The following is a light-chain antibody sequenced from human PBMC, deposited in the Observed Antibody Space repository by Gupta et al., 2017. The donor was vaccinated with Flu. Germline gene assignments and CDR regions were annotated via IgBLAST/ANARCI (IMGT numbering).Light chain of an antibody. J-gene: IGLJ3*02. CDR3: YSVDRSGNQRV. CDR1: AFPKKY. CDR2: EDI. Sequence: SYELTQPPSVSVSPGETARITCSGDAFPKKYAYWYQQTSGQAPQLVIYEDIKRPSGIPERFSGSTSGTTTTLTISGAQVEDEGDYYCYSVDRSGNQRVFGGGTKLAVL. V-gene: IGLV3-10*01.